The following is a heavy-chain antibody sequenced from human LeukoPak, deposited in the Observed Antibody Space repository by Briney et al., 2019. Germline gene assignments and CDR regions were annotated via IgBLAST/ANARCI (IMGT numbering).Heavy chain of an antibody. CDR3: ARGYGEDYCSAVSCRWYDY. J-gene: IGHJ4*02. Sequence: GGSLRLSCAASGFTFDDYAMHWVPQAPGNGLERVANVKQGGNEKYYVDSVKGRFTISRDNAKNSLHLQMNSLRSEDTAVYYCARGYGEDYCSAVSCRWYDYWGQGTLVNVSS. CDR2: VKQGGNEK. V-gene: IGHV3-7*04. D-gene: IGHD2-15*01. CDR1: GFTFDDYA.